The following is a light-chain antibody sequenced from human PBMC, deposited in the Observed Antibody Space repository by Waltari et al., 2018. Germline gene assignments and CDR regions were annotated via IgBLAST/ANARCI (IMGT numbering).Light chain of an antibody. Sequence: QSVLTQPPPTSATPGQRVPITCSGSSSNIRSNPVSWFQQLPGTAPKLLIYGGNERPSGVSDRFAGSTSGTSASLAISGLQSEDEADYYCATWDESLRGRVFGGGTKLTVL. CDR1: SSNIRSNP. J-gene: IGLJ3*02. CDR2: GGN. CDR3: ATWDESLRGRV. V-gene: IGLV1-44*01.